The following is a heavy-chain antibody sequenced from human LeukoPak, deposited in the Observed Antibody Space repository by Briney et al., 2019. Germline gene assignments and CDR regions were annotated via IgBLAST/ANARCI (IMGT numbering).Heavy chain of an antibody. CDR3: ARGLAAPDY. CDR1: EFTFNRYW. V-gene: IGHV3-7*03. D-gene: IGHD6-13*01. CDR2: IKKDGSGK. Sequence: QPGGSLRLSCAASEFTFNRYWMSWVRQAPGKGLEWVANIKKDGSGKYYVDSVKGRFTISRDNAKNSVHLQMNSLRAEDTAVYYCARGLAAPDYWGQGTLVTVSS. J-gene: IGHJ4*02.